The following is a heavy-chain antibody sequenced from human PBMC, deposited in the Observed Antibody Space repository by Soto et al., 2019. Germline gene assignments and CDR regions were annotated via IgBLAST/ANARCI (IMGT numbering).Heavy chain of an antibody. V-gene: IGHV4-61*01. Sequence: SETLSLTCTVSGGSVSSGSYYWSWIRQPPGKGLEWIGYIYYSGSTNYNPSLKSRVTISVDTSKNQFSLKLSSVTAADTAVYYCARDKASIVGATAGFDYWGQGTLVTVSS. CDR2: IYYSGST. CDR3: ARDKASIVGATAGFDY. J-gene: IGHJ4*02. CDR1: GGSVSSGSYY. D-gene: IGHD1-26*01.